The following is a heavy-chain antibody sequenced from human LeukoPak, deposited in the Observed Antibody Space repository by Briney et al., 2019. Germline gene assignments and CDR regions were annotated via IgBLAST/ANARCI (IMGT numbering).Heavy chain of an antibody. CDR2: IIPIFGTA. D-gene: IGHD2-2*01. CDR3: ARDVSSTENWFDP. Sequence: SVKVSCKASGGTFSSYAISWVRQAPGQGLEWMGGIIPIFGTANYAQKFQGRVTITTDESTSTAYMELSSLRSEDTAVYYCARDVSSTENWFDPWGQGTLVTVSS. V-gene: IGHV1-69*05. CDR1: GGTFSSYA. J-gene: IGHJ5*02.